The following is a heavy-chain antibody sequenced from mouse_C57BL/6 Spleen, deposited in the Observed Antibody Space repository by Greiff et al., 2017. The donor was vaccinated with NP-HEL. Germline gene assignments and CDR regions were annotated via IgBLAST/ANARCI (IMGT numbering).Heavy chain of an antibody. D-gene: IGHD1-1*01. J-gene: IGHJ3*01. Sequence: VQLQQSGAELVRPGASVTLSCKASGYTFTDYEMHWVKQTPVHGLEWIGAIDPETGGTAYNQKFKGKAILTADKSSSTAYMELRSLTSEDSAVYYCARDYGSSYVAWFAYWGQGTLVTVSA. CDR1: GYTFTDYE. CDR2: IDPETGGT. V-gene: IGHV1-15*01. CDR3: ARDYGSSYVAWFAY.